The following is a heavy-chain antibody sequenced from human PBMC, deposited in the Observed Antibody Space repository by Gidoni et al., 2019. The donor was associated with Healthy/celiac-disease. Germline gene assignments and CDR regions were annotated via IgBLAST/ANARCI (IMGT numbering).Heavy chain of an antibody. J-gene: IGHJ4*02. V-gene: IGHV4-4*02. D-gene: IGHD5-12*01. Sequence: GGSISSSNWWSWVRQPPGKGLEWIGEIYHSGSTNYNPSLKSRVTISVDKSKNQFSLKLRSVTAADTAVYYCARGVEMATIGDYFDYWGQGTLVTVSS. CDR3: ARGVEMATIGDYFDY. CDR1: GGSISSSNW. CDR2: IYHSGST.